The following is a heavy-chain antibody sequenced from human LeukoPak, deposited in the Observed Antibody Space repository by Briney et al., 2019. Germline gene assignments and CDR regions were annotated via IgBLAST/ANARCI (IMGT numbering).Heavy chain of an antibody. Sequence: GGSLRLSCAASGFTFSDYYMDWVRQAPGKGLEWVGRIRNKANSYTTEYAASVKGRFTISRDDSKNSLYLQMNSLKTEDTAVYYCTRVANGIDYWGQGTLVSVSS. CDR1: GFTFSDYY. CDR2: IRNKANSYTT. CDR3: TRVANGIDY. V-gene: IGHV3-72*01. J-gene: IGHJ4*02.